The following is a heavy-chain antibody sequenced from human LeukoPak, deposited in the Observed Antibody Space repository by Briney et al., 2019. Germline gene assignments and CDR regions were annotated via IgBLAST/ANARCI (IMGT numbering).Heavy chain of an antibody. CDR2: IYYSGST. Sequence: MPSETLSLTCTVSGGSISSSSYYWGWIRQPPGKGLEWIGSIYYSGSTYYNPSLKSRVTISVDTSKNQFSLKLSSVTAADTAVYYCARDYDLWSINKGNFDYWRQGTLVTVSS. J-gene: IGHJ4*02. D-gene: IGHD3-3*01. CDR1: GGSISSSSYY. V-gene: IGHV4-39*02. CDR3: ARDYDLWSINKGNFDY.